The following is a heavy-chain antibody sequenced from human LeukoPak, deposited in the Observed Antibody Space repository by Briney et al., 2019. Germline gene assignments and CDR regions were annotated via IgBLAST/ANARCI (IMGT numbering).Heavy chain of an antibody. V-gene: IGHV3-7*03. CDR2: IKQDGSEK. CDR3: AKENMRYYYGSGSVGY. CDR1: GFTFSTYW. Sequence: GGSLRLSCAASGFTFSTYWMSWVRQAPGKGLEWVANIKQDGSEKYYVDSVKGRFTISRDNAKNSLYLQMNSLRAEDTALYYCAKENMRYYYGSGSVGYWGQGTLVTVSS. D-gene: IGHD3-10*01. J-gene: IGHJ4*02.